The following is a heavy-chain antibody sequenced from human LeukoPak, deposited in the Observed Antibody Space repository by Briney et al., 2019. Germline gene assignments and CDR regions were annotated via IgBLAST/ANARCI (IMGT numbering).Heavy chain of an antibody. Sequence: PSETLSLTCTVSGGSISSGGYYWSWIRQHPGKGLEWIGYIYYSGSTYYNPSLKSRVTISVDTSKNQFSLKLSSVTAADTAVYYCARGTTVTNDAFDIWGQGTMVTVSS. CDR2: IYYSGST. V-gene: IGHV4-31*03. CDR3: ARGTTVTNDAFDI. D-gene: IGHD4-17*01. CDR1: GGSISSGGYY. J-gene: IGHJ3*02.